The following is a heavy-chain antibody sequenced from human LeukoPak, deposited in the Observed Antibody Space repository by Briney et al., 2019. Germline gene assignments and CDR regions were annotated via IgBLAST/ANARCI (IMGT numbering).Heavy chain of an antibody. CDR2: IKTDGSAT. V-gene: IGHV3-74*01. CDR1: GFTFNNYW. J-gene: IGHJ3*02. Sequence: PGGSLRLSCGASGFTFNNYWMHWVRQSPGKGLVWVSGIKTDGSATTYADSVKGRFTISRDNAKNTLYLQMNSLRAEDTAVYYCTSERLGDFDIWGQGTMVTVSS. D-gene: IGHD2-21*01. CDR3: TSERLGDFDI.